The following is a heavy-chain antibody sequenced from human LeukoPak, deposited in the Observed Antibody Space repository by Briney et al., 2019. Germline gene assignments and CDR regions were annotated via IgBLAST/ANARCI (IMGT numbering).Heavy chain of an antibody. CDR3: ARIGKNRGYSYGSIRYYFDY. CDR1: GGSFSGYY. J-gene: IGHJ4*02. D-gene: IGHD5-18*01. V-gene: IGHV4-34*01. Sequence: PSETLSLTCAVYGGSFSGYYWSWIRQPPGKGLEWIGEINHNGSTNYNPSLKSRVTISVDTSKNQFSLKLSSVTAADTAVYYCARIGKNRGYSYGSIRYYFDYWGQGTLVTVSS. CDR2: INHNGST.